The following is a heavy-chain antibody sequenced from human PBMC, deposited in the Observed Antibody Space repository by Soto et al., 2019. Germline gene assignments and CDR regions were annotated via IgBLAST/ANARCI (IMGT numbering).Heavy chain of an antibody. CDR2: IYYSGST. CDR1: GGSISSGDYY. J-gene: IGHJ5*02. Sequence: QVQLQESGPGLVKPSQTPSLTCTVSGGSISSGDYYWSWIRQPPGKGLEWIGYIYYSGSTYYNPSLKSRVTISVDTSKNQFSLKLSSVTAADTDVYYCARERPDGARLDPWGQGTLVTVSS. D-gene: IGHD6-6*01. CDR3: ARERPDGARLDP. V-gene: IGHV4-30-4*01.